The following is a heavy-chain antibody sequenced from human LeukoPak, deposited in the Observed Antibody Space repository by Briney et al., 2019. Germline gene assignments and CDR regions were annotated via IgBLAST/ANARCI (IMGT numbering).Heavy chain of an antibody. CDR2: IYPGDSDT. CDR1: GYSFTSYW. V-gene: IGHV5-51*01. CDR3: ARRYSSSWGNYYYYYMDV. Sequence: GESLKISCKGSGYSFTSYWIGWVRQMPGKGLEWMGIIYPGDSDTRYSPSFQGQVTISADKSISTAYLQWSSLKASDTAMYYCARRYSSSWGNYYYYYMDVWGKGTTVTASS. D-gene: IGHD6-13*01. J-gene: IGHJ6*03.